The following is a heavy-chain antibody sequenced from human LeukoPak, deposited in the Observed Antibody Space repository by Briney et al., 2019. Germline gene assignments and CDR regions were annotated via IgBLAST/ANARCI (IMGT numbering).Heavy chain of an antibody. V-gene: IGHV3-48*02. CDR2: ISSSSSTI. Sequence: GGSLRLSCAASGFTFSSYSMNWVRQAPGKGLEWVSYISSSSSTIYYADSVKGRFTISRDNAKNSLYLQMNSLRDEDTAVYYCARGTMVRGATRGWFDPWGQGTLVTVSS. CDR1: GFTFSSYS. J-gene: IGHJ5*02. CDR3: ARGTMVRGATRGWFDP. D-gene: IGHD3-10*01.